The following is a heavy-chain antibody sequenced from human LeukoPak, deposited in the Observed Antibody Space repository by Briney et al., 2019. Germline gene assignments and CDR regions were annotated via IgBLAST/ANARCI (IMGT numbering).Heavy chain of an antibody. Sequence: ASVKVSCKVSGYTLTELSMHWVRQAPGKGLEWMGGFDPEDGETIYAQKFQGRVTMTEDTSTDTAYMELSSLRSEDTAVYYCATFVVTAFGYTGKEYFQHWGQGTLVTVSS. D-gene: IGHD2-21*02. V-gene: IGHV1-24*01. CDR3: ATFVVTAFGYTGKEYFQH. CDR1: GYTLTELS. J-gene: IGHJ1*01. CDR2: FDPEDGET.